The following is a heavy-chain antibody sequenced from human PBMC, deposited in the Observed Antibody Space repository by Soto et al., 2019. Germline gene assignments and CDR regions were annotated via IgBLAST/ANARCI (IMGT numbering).Heavy chain of an antibody. CDR2: INPNSGGT. J-gene: IGHJ6*02. Sequence: ASVKVSCKASGYTFTGYYMHWVRQAPGQGLEWMGWINPNSGGTNYAQKFQGRVTMTRDTSISTAYMELSRLRSDDTAVYYCARGARGYSGYDFNYYYGMDAWGQGTTVTVSS. CDR3: ARGARGYSGYDFNYYYGMDA. V-gene: IGHV1-2*02. CDR1: GYTFTGYY. D-gene: IGHD5-12*01.